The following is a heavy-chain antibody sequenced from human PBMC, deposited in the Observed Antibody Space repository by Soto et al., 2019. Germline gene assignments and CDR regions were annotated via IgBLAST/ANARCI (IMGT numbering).Heavy chain of an antibody. V-gene: IGHV3-11*06. J-gene: IGHJ4*02. D-gene: IGHD4-17*01. CDR1: GFTFSDFY. Sequence: QVQLVESGGGLVKPGGSLRLSCAASGFTFSDFYMTWVRQAPGKGLEWVSYISSGPSYTNYADSVKGRFTISRDNAKNSLYLQMNSLRAEDTAVYYCAREVSRDGDYVDYWGQGTLVTVSS. CDR2: ISSGPSYT. CDR3: AREVSRDGDYVDY.